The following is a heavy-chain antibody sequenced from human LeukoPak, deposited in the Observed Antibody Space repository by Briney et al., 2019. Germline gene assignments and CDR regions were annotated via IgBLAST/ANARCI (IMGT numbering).Heavy chain of an antibody. D-gene: IGHD3-22*01. J-gene: IGHJ4*02. CDR1: GFTFSSYA. CDR3: ARGGYYDSSGYYYAVLGDY. Sequence: GRSLRLSCAASGFTFSSYAMHWVRQAPGKGLEWVAVISYDGSNKYYADSVKGRFTISRDNSKNTLYLQMNSLRAEDTAVYYCARGGYYDSSGYYYAVLGDYWGQGTLVTVSS. V-gene: IGHV3-30*14. CDR2: ISYDGSNK.